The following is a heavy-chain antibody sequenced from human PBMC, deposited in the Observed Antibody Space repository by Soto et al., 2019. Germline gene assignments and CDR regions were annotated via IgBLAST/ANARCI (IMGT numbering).Heavy chain of an antibody. J-gene: IGHJ6*03. V-gene: IGHV3-9*01. CDR3: AKDIFPIAARPAYYYYYMDV. CDR2: ISWNSGSI. CDR1: GFTFDDYA. D-gene: IGHD6-6*01. Sequence: PGGSLRLSCAASGFTFDDYAMHWVRQAPGKGLGWVSGISWNSGSIGYADSVKGRFTISRDNAKNSLYLQMNSLRAEDTALYYCAKDIFPIAARPAYYYYYMDVWGKGTTVTVSS.